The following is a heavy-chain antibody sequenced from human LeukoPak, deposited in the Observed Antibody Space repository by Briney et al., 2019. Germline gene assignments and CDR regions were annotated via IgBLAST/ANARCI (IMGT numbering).Heavy chain of an antibody. CDR3: ARLGRNLPRGIAVAEKRAFDI. V-gene: IGHV4-61*09. Sequence: SQTLSLTCTVSGGSISSGSYYWSWIRQPAGKGLEWIGHIYSSGSTNYNPSLKSRVTISVDTSKNQFSLKLNSVTAADTAVYYCARLGRNLPRGIAVAEKRAFDIWGQGTMVTVSS. CDR1: GGSISSGSYY. J-gene: IGHJ3*02. CDR2: IYSSGST. D-gene: IGHD6-19*01.